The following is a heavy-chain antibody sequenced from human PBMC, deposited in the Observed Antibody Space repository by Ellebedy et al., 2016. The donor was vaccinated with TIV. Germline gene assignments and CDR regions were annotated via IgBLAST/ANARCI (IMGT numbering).Heavy chain of an antibody. V-gene: IGHV1-69*10. J-gene: IGHJ4*02. CDR3: ASSLDTAMVPNDY. D-gene: IGHD5-18*01. CDR1: GYTFTSYG. CDR2: IIPILGIA. Sequence: AASVKVSCKASGYTFTSYGISWVRQAPGQGLEWMGWIIPILGIANYAQKFQGRVTITADKSTSTAYMELSSLRSEDTAVYYCASSLDTAMVPNDYWGQGTLVTVSS.